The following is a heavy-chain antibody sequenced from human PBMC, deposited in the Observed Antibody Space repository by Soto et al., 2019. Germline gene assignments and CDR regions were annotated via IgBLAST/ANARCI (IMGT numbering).Heavy chain of an antibody. CDR3: VRDVGSQGISGCWGAFDI. V-gene: IGHV4-4*07. CDR2: IYSSGNT. D-gene: IGHD1-20*01. CDR1: GGSIRNYF. J-gene: IGHJ3*02. Sequence: QVQLQESGPGLVKPSETLSLICTVSGGSIRNYFLTWIRQPDGKVLEWIGRIYSSGNTVYNASLISGDSMSIEMSNNQFSLSLSTMTAADTAVYYFVRDVGSQGISGCWGAFDIGGQGKVVTAAS.